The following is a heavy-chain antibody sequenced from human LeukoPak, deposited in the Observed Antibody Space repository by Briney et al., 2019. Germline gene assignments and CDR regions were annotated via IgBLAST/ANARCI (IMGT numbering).Heavy chain of an antibody. CDR3: ARVGIFGVVTPNWFDP. CDR2: IYYTGT. V-gene: IGHV4-59*08. Sequence: KPSETLSLTCTVSGGSVTDYYWSWIRQSPGKGLEWIGYIYYTGTSYNPSLKSQVTISVDTSKNQFSLKLSSVTAADTAVYYCARVGIFGVVTPNWFDPWGQGTLVTVSS. D-gene: IGHD3-3*01. CDR1: GGSVTDYY. J-gene: IGHJ5*02.